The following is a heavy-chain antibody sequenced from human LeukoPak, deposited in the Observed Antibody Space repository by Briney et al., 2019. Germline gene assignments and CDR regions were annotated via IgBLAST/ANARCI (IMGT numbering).Heavy chain of an antibody. V-gene: IGHV3-9*01. CDR2: ISWNSGSA. CDR3: AKDRTDDYSNSGLFDP. Sequence: SLRLSCAASGFTFDDYSMHWVRQAPGKGLEWVSGISWNSGSADYADSVKGRFTISRDNSKNTLYLQMNSLRAEDTAVYYCAKDRTDDYSNSGLFDPWGQGTLVTVSS. J-gene: IGHJ5*02. D-gene: IGHD4-11*01. CDR1: GFTFDDYS.